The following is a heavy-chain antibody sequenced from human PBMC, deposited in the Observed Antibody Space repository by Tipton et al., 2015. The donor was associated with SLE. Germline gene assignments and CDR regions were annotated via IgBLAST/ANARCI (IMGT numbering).Heavy chain of an antibody. J-gene: IGHJ4*02. CDR1: SGSIKNGSVY. CDR2: VHIIGTT. Sequence: TLSLTCSVSSGSIKNGSVYWSWLRQPAGKGLEWIGHVHIIGTTKYNPSLKSRVTISLDTSKNEFPLRLTSVAAADTALYYCARGTNYDSSGYYSYWGQGTLVTVSS. CDR3: ARGTNYDSSGYYSY. D-gene: IGHD3-22*01. V-gene: IGHV4-61*09.